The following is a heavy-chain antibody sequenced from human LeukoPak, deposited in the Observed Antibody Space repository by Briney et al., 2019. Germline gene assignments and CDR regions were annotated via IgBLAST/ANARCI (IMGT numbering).Heavy chain of an antibody. CDR1: GFIFTNYA. D-gene: IGHD5-18*01. J-gene: IGHJ4*02. V-gene: IGHV3-23*01. CDR3: EKELTAMTNFDS. Sequence: GSLRLSCAASGFIFTNYAMSWVRQPPGKGLEWVSTITGNGDAAYYADSVKGRFTISRDNSRNTLYLQMNSLRADDTAAYYCEKELTAMTNFDSWGQGTLVTVSS. CDR2: ITGNGDAA.